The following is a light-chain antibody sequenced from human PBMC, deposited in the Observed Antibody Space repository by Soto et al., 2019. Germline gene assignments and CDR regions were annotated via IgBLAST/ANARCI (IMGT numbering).Light chain of an antibody. CDR2: KTS. CDR1: QSISIW. V-gene: IGKV1-5*03. CDR3: QHWHDYSWT. Sequence: DIHMTQSPSTLSASVGDRVTITCRASQSISIWLAWYQQKPGKAPNLLIYKTSSLETGVPSRFSGSESGTEFTLTISSLQPDDFATYYCQHWHDYSWTFGQGTKVEVK. J-gene: IGKJ1*01.